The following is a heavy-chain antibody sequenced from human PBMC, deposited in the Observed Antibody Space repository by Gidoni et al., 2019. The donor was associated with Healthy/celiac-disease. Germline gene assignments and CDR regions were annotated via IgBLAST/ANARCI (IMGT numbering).Heavy chain of an antibody. J-gene: IGHJ4*02. D-gene: IGHD5-12*01. CDR2: IIPILGIA. V-gene: IGHV1-69*02. CDR3: ARLTNVAAGDGYRGVYFDY. CDR1: GGTFSSYT. Sequence: KKPGSSVKVSCKASGGTFSSYTISWVRQAPGQGLEWMGRIIPILGIANYAQKFQGRVTITADKSTSTAYMELSSLRSEDTAVYYCARLTNVAAGDGYRGVYFDYWGQGTLVTVSS.